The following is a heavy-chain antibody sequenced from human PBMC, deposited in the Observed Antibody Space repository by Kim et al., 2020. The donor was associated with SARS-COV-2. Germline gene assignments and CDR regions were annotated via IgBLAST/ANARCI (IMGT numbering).Heavy chain of an antibody. D-gene: IGHD1-26*01. J-gene: IGHJ4*02. CDR2: INWNGGST. Sequence: GGSLRLSCAASGFTFDDYGMSWVRQAPGKGLEWVSGINWNGGSTGYADSVKGRFTISRDNAKNSLYLQMNSLRAEDTALYHCARVVEGGGSYFLDYWGQGTLVTVSS. CDR3: ARVVEGGGSYFLDY. CDR1: GFTFDDYG. V-gene: IGHV3-20*01.